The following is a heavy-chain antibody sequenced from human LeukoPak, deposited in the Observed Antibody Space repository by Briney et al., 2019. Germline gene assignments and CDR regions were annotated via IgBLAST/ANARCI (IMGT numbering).Heavy chain of an antibody. Sequence: GGSLRLSCEASGFTFSNYGMQWVRQAPGKGLEWVAVISYDGSNKYYADSVKGRFTISRDNSKNTLYRQMNSLRAEDTAVYYSVFDWLLKWDVWGQGTTVTVSS. CDR3: VFDWLLKWDV. J-gene: IGHJ6*02. D-gene: IGHD3-9*01. V-gene: IGHV3-30*03. CDR1: GFTFSNYG. CDR2: ISYDGSNK.